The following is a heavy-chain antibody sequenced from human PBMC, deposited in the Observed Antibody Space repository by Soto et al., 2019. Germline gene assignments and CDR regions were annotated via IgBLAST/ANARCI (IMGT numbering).Heavy chain of an antibody. CDR1: GFTFSSYA. CDR2: ISGSGGST. CDR3: AIPIVADGSFDY. D-gene: IGHD5-12*01. V-gene: IGHV3-23*01. J-gene: IGHJ4*02. Sequence: GGSLRLSCAASGFTFSSYAMSWVRQAPGKGLEWVSAISGSGGSTYYADSVKGRFTISRDNSKNTLYLQMNSLRAEDTAVYYCAIPIVADGSFDYWGQGTLVTVSS.